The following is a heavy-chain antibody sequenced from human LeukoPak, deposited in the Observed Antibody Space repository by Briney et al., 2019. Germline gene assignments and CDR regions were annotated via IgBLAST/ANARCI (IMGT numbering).Heavy chain of an antibody. CDR3: ATSYDSKTAPYDL. CDR1: GASISSYC. Sequence: SETLSLTCTVSGASISSYCWSWVRQPPGKGLEWIGYIYPRGSTDYNPSLESRVTVSVDTSKNQVSMELRSLTATDTAVYYCATSYDSKTAPYDLWGQGTLVTVSS. CDR2: IYPRGST. J-gene: IGHJ5*02. D-gene: IGHD3-3*01. V-gene: IGHV4-4*09.